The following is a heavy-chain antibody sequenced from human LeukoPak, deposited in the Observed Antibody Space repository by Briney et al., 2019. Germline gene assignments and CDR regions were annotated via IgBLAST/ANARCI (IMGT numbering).Heavy chain of an antibody. D-gene: IGHD6-19*01. Sequence: ASETPSLTCTVSGGSISSYCWSWIRQPPGKGLEWIGFIFYSGTTNYNPSLKSRVTISVDTSKNQFSLKLSSVTAADTAVYYCARELGYSSGWYLDYWGQGTLVTVSS. CDR3: ARELGYSSGWYLDY. CDR1: GGSISSYC. J-gene: IGHJ4*02. V-gene: IGHV4-59*12. CDR2: IFYSGTT.